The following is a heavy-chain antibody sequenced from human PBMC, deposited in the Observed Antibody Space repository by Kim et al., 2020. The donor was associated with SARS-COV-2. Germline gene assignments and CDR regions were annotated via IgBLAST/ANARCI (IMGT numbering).Heavy chain of an antibody. V-gene: IGHV3-33*01. Sequence: GGSLRLSCAASGFTFSSYGMHWVRQAPGKGLEWVAVIWYDGSNKYYADSVKGRFTISRDNSKNTLYLQMNSLRAEDTAVYYCARDVWEGIRGHYDILTGADYWGQGTLVTVSS. CDR2: IWYDGSNK. CDR3: ARDVWEGIRGHYDILTGADY. J-gene: IGHJ4*02. D-gene: IGHD3-9*01. CDR1: GFTFSSYG.